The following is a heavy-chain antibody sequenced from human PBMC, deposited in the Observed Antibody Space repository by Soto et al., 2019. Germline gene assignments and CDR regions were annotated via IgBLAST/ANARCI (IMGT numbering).Heavy chain of an antibody. CDR3: TPTVTLRGFDY. V-gene: IGHV3-73*02. CDR1: GFTFSGSA. CDR2: IRTKANDYAT. J-gene: IGHJ4*02. D-gene: IGHD4-17*01. Sequence: EVQLVESGGGLVQPGGSLKLSCAASGFTFSGSAMHWVRQTSWKGLEWVGRIRTKANDYATVYSASVKGRFTISRDDSKNTAYLQMSSLRPEDTALYYCTPTVTLRGFDYWGQGTLVTVSS.